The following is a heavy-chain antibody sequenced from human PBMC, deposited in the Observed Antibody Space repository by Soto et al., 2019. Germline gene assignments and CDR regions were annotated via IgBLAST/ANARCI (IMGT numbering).Heavy chain of an antibody. V-gene: IGHV3-23*01. CDR3: AREAGPDRWFDP. Sequence: PGGSLRLSCAASGFTFSSYVMIWVRQAPGKGLEWVSGISTSGAATYDADSVKGRFTMSVDTSKNHFSLNLSSVTAADTAVYYCAREAGPDRWFDPWGQGTLVTVSS. CDR2: ISTSGAAT. D-gene: IGHD6-19*01. J-gene: IGHJ5*02. CDR1: GFTFSSYV.